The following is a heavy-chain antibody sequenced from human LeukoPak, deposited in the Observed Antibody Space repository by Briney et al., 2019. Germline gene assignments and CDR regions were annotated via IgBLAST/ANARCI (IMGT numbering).Heavy chain of an antibody. CDR2: IIPTLGIA. J-gene: IGHJ5*02. CDR1: GGTFSSYT. D-gene: IGHD1-26*01. CDR3: PRAREPSAGFDP. Sequence: SVKVSCKASGGTFSSYTISWVRQAPGQGLEWTGRIIPTLGIANYAQKFQGRVTITADKSTSTAYMELSSLRSEDTAVYYCPRAREPSAGFDPWGQGTLVTVSS. V-gene: IGHV1-69*02.